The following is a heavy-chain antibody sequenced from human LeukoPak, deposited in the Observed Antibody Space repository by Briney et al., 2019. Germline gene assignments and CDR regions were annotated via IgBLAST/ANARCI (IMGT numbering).Heavy chain of an antibody. D-gene: IGHD5-12*01. CDR1: GFTFSSYA. CDR2: ISGSGGST. J-gene: IGHJ4*02. CDR3: AKDQYSGYDFDGEVDY. Sequence: GGSLRLSCEASGFTFSSYAMSWVRQAPGKGLEWVSAISGSGGSTYYADSVKGRFTISRDNSKNTLYLQMNSLRAEDTAVYYCAKDQYSGYDFDGEVDYWGQGTLVTVSS. V-gene: IGHV3-23*01.